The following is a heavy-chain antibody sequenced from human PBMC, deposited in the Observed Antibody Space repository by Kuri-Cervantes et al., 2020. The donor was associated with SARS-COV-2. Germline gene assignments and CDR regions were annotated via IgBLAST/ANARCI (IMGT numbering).Heavy chain of an antibody. CDR2: IWYDGSNK. J-gene: IGHJ4*02. Sequence: LSLTCAASGFTFSSYGMHWVRQAPGKGLEWVAVIWYDGSNKYYADSVKGRFTISRDNSKNTLYLQMNSLRTEDTAVYFCARVGVAVALDYWGQGILVTVSS. CDR1: GFTFSSYG. CDR3: ARVGVAVALDY. V-gene: IGHV3-33*01. D-gene: IGHD6-19*01.